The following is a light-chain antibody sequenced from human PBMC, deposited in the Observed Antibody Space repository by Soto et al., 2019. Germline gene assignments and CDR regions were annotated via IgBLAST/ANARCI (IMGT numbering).Light chain of an antibody. Sequence: DIQMTQSPSTLSASVGDRVTIACRASQSVNTWLAWYQKKPGKAPKLLIYDASNLQGGVPSRFSGSGSGTEFTLTISSLQPDDFATYYCQQYNNWPLTLGGGTKVDIK. CDR1: QSVNTW. CDR2: DAS. V-gene: IGKV1-5*01. CDR3: QQYNNWPLT. J-gene: IGKJ4*01.